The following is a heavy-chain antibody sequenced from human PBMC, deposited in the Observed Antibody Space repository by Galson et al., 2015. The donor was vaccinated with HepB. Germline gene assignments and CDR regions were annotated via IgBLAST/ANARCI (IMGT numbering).Heavy chain of an antibody. J-gene: IGHJ4*02. CDR1: GFTLNSHW. CDR2: IHQGRSET. V-gene: IGHV3-7*03. D-gene: IGHD6-19*01. CDR3: ARGGWYREY. Sequence: SLRLSCAASGFTLNSHWRSWVRQAPRQGLEWVANIHQGRSETYYVVSVKGRFTISRDNAKNSLSLEMNSLRVEDTALYFCARGGWYREYWGQGILVTVSS.